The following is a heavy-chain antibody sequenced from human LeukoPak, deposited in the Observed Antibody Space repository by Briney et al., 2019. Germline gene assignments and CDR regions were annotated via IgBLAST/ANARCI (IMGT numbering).Heavy chain of an antibody. J-gene: IGHJ6*03. Sequence: GGSLRLSCAASGFTFSSYWMSWVRQAPGKGLEWVANIKQDGSEKYYVDSVKGRFTISRDNAKNSLYLQMNSLRAEDTAVYYCASRGDTAMVNYYYYYMDVWGKGTTVTVSS. V-gene: IGHV3-7*01. CDR1: GFTFSSYW. CDR3: ASRGDTAMVNYYYYYMDV. CDR2: IKQDGSEK. D-gene: IGHD5-18*01.